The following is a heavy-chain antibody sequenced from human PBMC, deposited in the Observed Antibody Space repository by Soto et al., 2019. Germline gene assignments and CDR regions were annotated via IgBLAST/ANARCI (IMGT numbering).Heavy chain of an antibody. D-gene: IGHD3-22*01. CDR1: GFTFNTYA. CDR2: ISGGGGST. CDR3: AKDSKHPDSSAYYLDY. J-gene: IGHJ4*02. V-gene: IGHV3-23*01. Sequence: EVQLLESGGGLVQPGGSLRLSCAASGFTFNTYAMSWVRQTPGKGLEWVSAISGGGGSTYYADFVKGRFTISRDNSKNTLYLQMNSLRAEDTAVYYCAKDSKHPDSSAYYLDYWGPGTLVTVSS.